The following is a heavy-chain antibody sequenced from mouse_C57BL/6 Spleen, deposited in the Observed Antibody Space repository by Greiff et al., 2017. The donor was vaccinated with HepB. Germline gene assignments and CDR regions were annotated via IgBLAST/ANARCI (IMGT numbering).Heavy chain of an antibody. CDR1: GFSLTSYG. CDR3: ARQNDGSSYEYAMDY. Sequence: QVQLKESGPGLVAPSQSLSITCTVSGFSLTSYGVHWVRQPPGKGLEWLVGIWSDGSTTYNSAHKTRMSISKDNSKSQVVLKMNSLQTDDTAMDYCARQNDGSSYEYAMDYWGQGTSVTVSS. J-gene: IGHJ4*01. D-gene: IGHD1-1*01. CDR2: IWSDGST. V-gene: IGHV2-6-1*01.